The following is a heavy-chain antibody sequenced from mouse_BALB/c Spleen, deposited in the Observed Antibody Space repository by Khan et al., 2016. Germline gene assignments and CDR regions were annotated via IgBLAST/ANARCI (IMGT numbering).Heavy chain of an antibody. J-gene: IGHJ1*01. CDR1: DCTFTDYY. Sequence: QVQLQQSGPELVKPGASVKISCKASDCTFTDYYINWVKQKPGQGLEWIGWIYPGSGNTKYNEKFKGKATLTVHTSSSTAYMQLSSLTSEDTAVYFCARRGIYWYFDVWSAGTTGTVSS. V-gene: IGHV1-84*02. CDR2: IYPGSGNT. CDR3: ARRGIYWYFDV.